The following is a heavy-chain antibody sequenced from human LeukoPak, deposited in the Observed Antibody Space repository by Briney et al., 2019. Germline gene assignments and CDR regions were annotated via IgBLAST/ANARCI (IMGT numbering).Heavy chain of an antibody. D-gene: IGHD5-18*01. J-gene: IGHJ4*02. V-gene: IGHV4-59*11. Sequence: PSGALSHTCMVSRGTIKNHYWSWIRQPPGKGLEWIRYIYDSWNTKYNPSLQRRLTISMDVQENQFSLNLTSVTAADTAVYCAGNQIGYGLDYWGQGTLVTVSS. CDR1: RGTIKNHY. CDR3: AGNQIGYGLDY. CDR2: IYDSWNT.